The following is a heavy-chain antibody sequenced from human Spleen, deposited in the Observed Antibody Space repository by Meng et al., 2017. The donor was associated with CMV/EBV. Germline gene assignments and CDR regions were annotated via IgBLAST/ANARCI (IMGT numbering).Heavy chain of an antibody. J-gene: IGHJ6*02. Sequence: GSLRLSCTVSGGSIISSNYFWAWIRQPPGKGLEWIGEIYHSGISNYNPSLRGRLTISVDKSKNHFSLNLSSVTAADTAVYYCASGLTLYYGMDVWGQGTAVTVSS. CDR2: IYHSGIS. D-gene: IGHD2-21*02. V-gene: IGHV4-39*07. CDR1: GGSIISSNYF. CDR3: ASGLTLYYGMDV.